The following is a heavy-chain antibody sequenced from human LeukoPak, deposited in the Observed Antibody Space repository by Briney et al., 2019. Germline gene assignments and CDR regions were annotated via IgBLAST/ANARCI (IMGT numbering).Heavy chain of an antibody. Sequence: GGSLRLSCAASGFTVSSNYMGWVRQAPGKGLEWVSIIIDGGSTYYADSVKGRFTISRDNSKNTLYLQMNSLRAEDTAVYYCSRALYYFDYWGQGTLVTVSS. V-gene: IGHV3-53*01. CDR3: SRALYYFDY. CDR2: IIDGGST. CDR1: GFTVSSNY. J-gene: IGHJ4*02.